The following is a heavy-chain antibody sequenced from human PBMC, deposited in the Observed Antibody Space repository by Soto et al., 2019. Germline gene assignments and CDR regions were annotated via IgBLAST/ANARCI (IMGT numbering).Heavy chain of an antibody. V-gene: IGHV1-69*01. CDR1: GGTFSSYA. CDR2: IIPISDTT. Sequence: QVQLVQSGAEVKKPGSSVKVSCKASGGTFSSYAISWVRQAPGQGLEWMGGIIPISDTTNYAQKFQGRVTITADESTSTAYMELSSLRSEDTAVYYCARSQGSSTSLEIYYYYYYGMDDWGQGTTVTGSS. J-gene: IGHJ6*02. D-gene: IGHD2-2*01. CDR3: ARSQGSSTSLEIYYYYYYGMDD.